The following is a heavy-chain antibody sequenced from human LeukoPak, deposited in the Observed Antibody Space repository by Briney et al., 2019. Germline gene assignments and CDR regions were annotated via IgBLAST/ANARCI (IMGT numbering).Heavy chain of an antibody. V-gene: IGHV3-7*01. D-gene: IGHD4-17*01. CDR2: IKQDGSEK. CDR1: GFTFSDYY. Sequence: GGSLRLSCAASGFTFSDYYMSWIRQAPGKGLEWVANIKQDGSEKYYVDSVKGRFTISRDNAKNSLYLQMNSLRAEDTAVYYCAREFGGFTVTSIDYWGQGTLVTVSS. J-gene: IGHJ4*02. CDR3: AREFGGFTVTSIDY.